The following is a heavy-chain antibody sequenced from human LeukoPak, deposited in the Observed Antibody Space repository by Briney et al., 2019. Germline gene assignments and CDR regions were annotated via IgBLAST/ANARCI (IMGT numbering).Heavy chain of an antibody. CDR1: GFTFSSNY. CDR3: ARDMAGPPLFYY. CDR2: IYSGGGT. J-gene: IGHJ4*02. V-gene: IGHV3-53*01. Sequence: GGSLRLSCAASGFTFSSNYMSWVRRAPGKGLEWVSIIYSGGGTYYAASVKGRFTISRDNSKNTLYLQMNSLRAEDTAVYYCARDMAGPPLFYYWGQGTLVTVSS. D-gene: IGHD6-19*01.